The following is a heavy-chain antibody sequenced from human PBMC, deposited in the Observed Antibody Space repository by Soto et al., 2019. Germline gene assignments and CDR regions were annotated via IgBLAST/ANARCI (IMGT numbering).Heavy chain of an antibody. D-gene: IGHD3-16*01. CDR3: AREGGGHNDPIDY. CDR1: GGSISSGDYY. V-gene: IGHV4-30-4*01. J-gene: IGHJ4*02. Sequence: QVQLQESGPGLVKPSQTLSLTCTVSGGSISSGDYYWSWIRQPPGKGLEWIGYIYYSGSTYYNPSLKSRVTISVATSKNQFSLKLSSVTAADTAVYYCAREGGGHNDPIDYWGQGTLVTVSS. CDR2: IYYSGST.